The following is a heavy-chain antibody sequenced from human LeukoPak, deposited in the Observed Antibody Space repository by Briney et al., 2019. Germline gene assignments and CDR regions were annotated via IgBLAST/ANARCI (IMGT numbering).Heavy chain of an antibody. CDR3: AKEGGQGYSYAPGGFDY. CDR2: ISYDGSNK. J-gene: IGHJ4*02. D-gene: IGHD5-18*01. CDR1: GFTFSSYG. V-gene: IGHV3-30*18. Sequence: PGRSLRLSCAASGFTFSSYGMHWVRQAPGKGLEWVAVISYDGSNKYYADSVKGRFTISRDNSKNTLYLQMNSLRAEDTAVYYCAKEGGQGYSYAPGGFDYWGQGTLLTVSS.